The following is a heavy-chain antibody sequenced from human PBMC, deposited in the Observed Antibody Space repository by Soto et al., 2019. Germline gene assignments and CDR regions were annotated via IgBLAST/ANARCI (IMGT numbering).Heavy chain of an antibody. CDR3: ARDGVRIVGATELR. V-gene: IGHV3-21*01. D-gene: IGHD1-26*01. Sequence: NPGGSLRLSCAASGFTFSSYSMNWVRQAPGKGLEWVSSISSSSSYIYYADSVKGRFTISRDNAKNSLYLQMNSLRAEDTAVYYCARDGVRIVGATELRWGQGTLVTVSS. J-gene: IGHJ4*02. CDR1: GFTFSSYS. CDR2: ISSSSSYI.